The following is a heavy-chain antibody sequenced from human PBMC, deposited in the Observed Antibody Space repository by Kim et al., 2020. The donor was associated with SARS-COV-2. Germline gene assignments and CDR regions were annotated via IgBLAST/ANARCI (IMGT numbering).Heavy chain of an antibody. J-gene: IGHJ4*02. CDR1: GFTFSSYA. Sequence: GGSLRLSCAASGFTFSSYAMHWVRQAPGKGLEWVAVISYDGSNKYYADSVKGRFTISRDNSKNTLYLQMNSLRAEDTAVYYCARRDGMAPFDYWGQGTLVTVSS. CDR2: ISYDGSNK. V-gene: IGHV3-30*04. CDR3: ARRDGMAPFDY.